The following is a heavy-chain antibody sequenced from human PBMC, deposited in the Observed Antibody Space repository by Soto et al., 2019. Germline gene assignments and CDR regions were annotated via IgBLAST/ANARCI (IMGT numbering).Heavy chain of an antibody. J-gene: IGHJ4*02. CDR2: LYYSGST. D-gene: IGHD6-19*01. CDR3: ARRTVNIRTFYSGLKTHCFDY. Sequence: SETLSLTCTVSGGSIISSNYYWGWIRQPPGKGLEWIGSLYYSGSTYYNPSLQSRVTTSVDTSKNQFSLKLRSVTAADTAIYYCARRTVNIRTFYSGLKTHCFDYWGQGAPVTVSS. V-gene: IGHV4-39*01. CDR1: GGSIISSNYY.